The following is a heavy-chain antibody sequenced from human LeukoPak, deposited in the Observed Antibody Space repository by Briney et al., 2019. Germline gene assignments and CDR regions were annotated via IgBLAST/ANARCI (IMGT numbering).Heavy chain of an antibody. CDR3: ATRGGLTTVTNSHYYYYYMDV. J-gene: IGHJ6*03. V-gene: IGHV4-4*07. CDR1: GGSISSYY. D-gene: IGHD4-17*01. Sequence: SETLSLTXTVSGGSISSYYWSWIRQPAGKGLEWIGRIYTSGSTNYNPSLKSRVTMSVDTSKNQFSLKLSSVTAADTAVYYCATRGGLTTVTNSHYYYYYMDVWGKGTTVTVSS. CDR2: IYTSGST.